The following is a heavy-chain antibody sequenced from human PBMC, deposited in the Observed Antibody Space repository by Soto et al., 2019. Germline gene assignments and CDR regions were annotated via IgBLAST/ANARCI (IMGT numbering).Heavy chain of an antibody. CDR3: AKDYMVYYYDSSGYYDY. CDR2: ISYDGSNK. V-gene: IGHV3-30*18. CDR1: GFTFSSYG. D-gene: IGHD3-22*01. J-gene: IGHJ4*02. Sequence: QVQLVESGGGVVQPGRSLRLSCAASGFTFSSYGMHWVRQAPGKGLEWVAVISYDGSNKYYADSVKGRFTISRDNSKNTLYLQMNSLRAEDTAVYYCAKDYMVYYYDSSGYYDYWGQGTLVTVSS.